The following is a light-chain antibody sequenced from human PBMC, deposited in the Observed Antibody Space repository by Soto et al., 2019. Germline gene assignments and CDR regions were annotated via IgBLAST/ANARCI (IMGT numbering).Light chain of an antibody. J-gene: IGKJ4*01. CDR2: SAS. Sequence: DIQLTQSPSFLSASVGDTVTITCRASQGMSTYLAWYQRKPGKVPKLLIRSASTLQSGVPPRFSGGGSGTEFTLTISTLLPDDSGIYYCHQLNGYQLAFGGGTNVEIK. CDR1: QGMSTY. CDR3: HQLNGYQLA. V-gene: IGKV1-9*01.